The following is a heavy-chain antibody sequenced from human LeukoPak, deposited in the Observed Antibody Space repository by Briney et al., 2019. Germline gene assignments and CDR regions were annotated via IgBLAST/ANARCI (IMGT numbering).Heavy chain of an antibody. CDR1: GYTFTNYG. Sequence: ASVKVSCKASGYTFTNYGITWVRQAPGQGLECMGWISAYNGDTNFAQKFQGRVTMTTDTSTSTAYMELRTLRSDDTAVYYCARRGGGYCTSTRCCCMDVWGKGTTVTVSS. J-gene: IGHJ6*03. CDR2: ISAYNGDT. CDR3: ARRGGGYCTSTRCCCMDV. D-gene: IGHD2-2*01. V-gene: IGHV1-18*01.